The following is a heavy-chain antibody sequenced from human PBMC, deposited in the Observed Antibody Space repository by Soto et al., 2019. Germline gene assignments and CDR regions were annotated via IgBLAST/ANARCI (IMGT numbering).Heavy chain of an antibody. V-gene: IGHV4-31*03. Sequence: SXTLSLTCTVSGGAISSGGYYWSWILQHPGKGLEWIGHFYYSGSTYYNPSLKSRVTISVDTSKNQFSLKLSSVTAADTAVYYCARRGYYDSSGFLDPWGQGTLVTVSS. CDR3: ARRGYYDSSGFLDP. CDR2: FYYSGST. D-gene: IGHD3-22*01. CDR1: GGAISSGGYY. J-gene: IGHJ5*02.